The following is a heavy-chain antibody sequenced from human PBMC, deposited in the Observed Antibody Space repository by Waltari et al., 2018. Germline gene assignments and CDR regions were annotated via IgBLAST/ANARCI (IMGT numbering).Heavy chain of an antibody. Sequence: QVQLVQSGAEVKKPGASVKVSCQASGYTFTSYDINWVRQATGQGLEWMGWMNPNSGNTGYAQKFQGRVTITRNTSISTAYMELSSLRSEDTAVYYCARVLRPYYYYGMDVWGQGTTVTVSS. V-gene: IGHV1-8*03. CDR2: MNPNSGNT. J-gene: IGHJ6*02. CDR3: ARVLRPYYYYGMDV. D-gene: IGHD4-17*01. CDR1: GYTFTSYD.